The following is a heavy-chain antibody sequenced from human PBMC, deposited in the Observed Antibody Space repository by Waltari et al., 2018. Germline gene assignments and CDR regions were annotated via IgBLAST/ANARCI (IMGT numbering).Heavy chain of an antibody. V-gene: IGHV4-31*03. Sequence: QVQLQESGPGLVKPSQTLSLTCTVPGGSISRGGYYWSWIRQHPGKGLEWIGYIYYSGSTYYNPSLKSRVTISVDTSKNQFSLKLSSVTAADTAVYYCARVDYDSSGEIDYWGQGTLVTVSS. J-gene: IGHJ4*02. D-gene: IGHD3-22*01. CDR2: IYYSGST. CDR3: ARVDYDSSGEIDY. CDR1: GGSISRGGYY.